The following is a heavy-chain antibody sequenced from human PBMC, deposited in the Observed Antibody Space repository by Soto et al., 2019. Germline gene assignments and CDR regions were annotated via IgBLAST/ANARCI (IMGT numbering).Heavy chain of an antibody. J-gene: IGHJ4*02. Sequence: QVQLVQSGAEVKRPGSSVKVSCKASGGIFSSYAISWLRQAPGQGLEWMGAVIPVLGQAYYAQALQDRVTINADESTRTDYMELSSLTSEDTAVYFCARVGGVGAPPGADYWGQGTLVTVSS. D-gene: IGHD1-26*01. CDR1: GGIFSSYA. V-gene: IGHV1-69*01. CDR2: VIPVLGQA. CDR3: ARVGGVGAPPGADY.